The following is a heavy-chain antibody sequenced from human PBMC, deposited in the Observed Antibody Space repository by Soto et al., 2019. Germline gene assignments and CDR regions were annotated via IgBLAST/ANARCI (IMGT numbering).Heavy chain of an antibody. V-gene: IGHV3-21*01. Sequence: GGSLRLSCAASGFTFSSYSMNWVRQAPGKGLEWVSSISSSSSYIYYADSVKGRFTISRDNAKNPLYLQMNSLRAEDTAVYYCARDFDSSGYYLRTEYFQHWGQGTLVTVSS. CDR2: ISSSSSYI. J-gene: IGHJ1*01. CDR3: ARDFDSSGYYLRTEYFQH. CDR1: GFTFSSYS. D-gene: IGHD3-22*01.